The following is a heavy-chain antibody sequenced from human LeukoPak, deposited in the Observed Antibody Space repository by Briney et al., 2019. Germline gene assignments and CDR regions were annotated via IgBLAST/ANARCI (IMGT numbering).Heavy chain of an antibody. CDR3: AKAESYYYYMDV. CDR2: IWYDGSNK. CDR1: GFTFSSYG. V-gene: IGHV3-33*06. Sequence: GRSLRLSCAASGFTFSSYGMHWVRQAPGKGLEWVAVIWYDGSNKYYAVSVKGRFTISRDNSKNTLYLQMNSLRAEDTAVYYCAKAESYYYYMDVWGKGTTVTVSS. J-gene: IGHJ6*03. D-gene: IGHD3-10*01.